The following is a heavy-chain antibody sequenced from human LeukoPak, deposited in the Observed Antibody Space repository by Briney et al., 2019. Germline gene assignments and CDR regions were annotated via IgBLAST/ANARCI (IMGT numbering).Heavy chain of an antibody. D-gene: IGHD4-17*01. Sequence: GGSLRLSCAASGFTFSDYTLNWVRQAPGKGLEWVSSITSNSRYIYYADSVKGRFTISRDNAKNSLYLQMNSLRAEDTAVYYCARENGDYENWFDPWGQGTLVTVSS. CDR2: ITSNSRYI. CDR3: ARENGDYENWFDP. V-gene: IGHV3-21*01. J-gene: IGHJ5*02. CDR1: GFTFSDYT.